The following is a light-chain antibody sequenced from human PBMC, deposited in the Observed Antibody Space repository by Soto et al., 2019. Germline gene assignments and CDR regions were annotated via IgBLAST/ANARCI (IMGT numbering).Light chain of an antibody. Sequence: DIQMTQSPSTLSASVGDRVTITCRASQSIGTWLAWDQQRPGKTPKLLIYKASSLQSGVPSRFSGSGSGTEFTLTISSLQPDDFATYYCQQYNSYWTFGQGTKVEIK. V-gene: IGKV1-5*03. CDR3: QQYNSYWT. CDR2: KAS. J-gene: IGKJ1*01. CDR1: QSIGTW.